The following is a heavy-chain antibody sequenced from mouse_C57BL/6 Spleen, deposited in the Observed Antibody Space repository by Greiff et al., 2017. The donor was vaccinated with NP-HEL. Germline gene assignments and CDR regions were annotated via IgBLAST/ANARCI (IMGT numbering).Heavy chain of an antibody. Sequence: VKLVESGAELVRPGASVKLSCKASGYTFTDYYINWVKQRPGQGLEWIARIYPGSGNTYYNEKFKGKATLTAEKSSSTAYMQLSSLTSEDSAVYFCALYDYLGYFDVWGTGTTVTVSS. CDR3: ALYDYLGYFDV. D-gene: IGHD2-4*01. CDR2: IYPGSGNT. CDR1: GYTFTDYY. V-gene: IGHV1-76*01. J-gene: IGHJ1*03.